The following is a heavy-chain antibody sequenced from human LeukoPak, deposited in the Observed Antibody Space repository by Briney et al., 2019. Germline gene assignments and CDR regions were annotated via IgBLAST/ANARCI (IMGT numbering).Heavy chain of an antibody. Sequence: SSETLFLTCAVYGGSFSGYYWSWIRQPPGKGLEWIGEINHSGSTNYNPSLKSRVTISVDTSKNQFSLKLSSVTAADTAVYYCARGGYCSSTSCYKFDYWGQGTLVTVSS. CDR2: INHSGST. CDR1: GGSFSGYY. V-gene: IGHV4-34*01. J-gene: IGHJ4*02. D-gene: IGHD2-2*02. CDR3: ARGGYCSSTSCYKFDY.